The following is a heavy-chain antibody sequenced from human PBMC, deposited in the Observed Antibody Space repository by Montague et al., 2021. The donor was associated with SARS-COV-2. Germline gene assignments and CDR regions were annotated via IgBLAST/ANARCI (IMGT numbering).Heavy chain of an antibody. Sequence: CAISGDSVSSHSAGWNWIRQSPSRGVEWLGRTYYRSKWHNDFAVSVKSRITINPDTSKNQFSLQPNSVTPEDTAVYYCAREDCSSTSCYPTYFQHWGQGTLVTVSS. CDR1: GDSVSSHSAG. D-gene: IGHD2-2*01. CDR3: AREDCSSTSCYPTYFQH. V-gene: IGHV6-1*01. J-gene: IGHJ1*01. CDR2: TYYRSKWHN.